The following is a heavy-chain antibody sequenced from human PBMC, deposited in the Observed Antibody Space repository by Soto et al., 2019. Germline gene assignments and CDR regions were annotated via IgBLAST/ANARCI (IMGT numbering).Heavy chain of an antibody. Sequence: PGGSLRLSCAASGFTFSSYAMHWVRQSPGKGLEWVAVISYDGNNKYYADSVKGRFTISRDNSKNTLYLQMHSLRAEDTAVYYCARDGSGWFGYFQHWGQGSLVTVSS. V-gene: IGHV3-30-3*01. CDR3: ARDGSGWFGYFQH. CDR1: GFTFSSYA. CDR2: ISYDGNNK. D-gene: IGHD6-19*01. J-gene: IGHJ1*01.